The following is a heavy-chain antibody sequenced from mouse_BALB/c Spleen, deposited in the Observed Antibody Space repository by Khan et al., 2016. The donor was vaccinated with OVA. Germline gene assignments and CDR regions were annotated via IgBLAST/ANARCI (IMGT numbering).Heavy chain of an antibody. V-gene: IGHV1-9*01. CDR3: ARAKYYGSSSWVGY. CDR2: FLPGSGSN. CDR1: GYTFSSYW. D-gene: IGHD1-1*01. J-gene: IGHJ3*01. Sequence: VQLQESGAELMKPGASVKISCKATGYTFSSYWIEWVKQRPGHGLVWIGEFLPGSGSNNYNAKFKGKATFTADTSSNPAYMQLSSLTSEDAAVYYCARAKYYGSSSWVGYWGQGTRVTVS.